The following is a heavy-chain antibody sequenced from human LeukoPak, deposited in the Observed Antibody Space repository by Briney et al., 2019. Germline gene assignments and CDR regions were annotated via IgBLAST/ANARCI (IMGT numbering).Heavy chain of an antibody. CDR2: IHTAGDT. CDR1: GFTISNHD. V-gene: IGHV3-13*01. CDR3: ARGDYYYSGMDV. Sequence: PGGSLRLSCAASGFTISNHDMHWVRQKPGKGLEWVSTIHTAGDTYYPDSVKGRFAISRENAKNSLSLQMNSLRAGDTAVYYCARGDYYYSGMDVWGQGTTVTVSS. D-gene: IGHD2-21*01. J-gene: IGHJ6*02.